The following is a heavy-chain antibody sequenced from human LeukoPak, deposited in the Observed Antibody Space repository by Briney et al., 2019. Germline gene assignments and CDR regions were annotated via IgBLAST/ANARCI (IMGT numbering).Heavy chain of an antibody. V-gene: IGHV3-74*01. CDR2: INTDGSST. D-gene: IGHD2-2*01. CDR1: GFTFSSYW. CDR3: AREIKPAAI. Sequence: PGGSLRLSRAASGFTFSSYWMHWVRHAPGKGLVWVSRINTDGSSTSYADSVKGRFTISRDNAENTLYLQMNSLRAEDTAVYYCAREIKPAAIWGQGTLVTVSS. J-gene: IGHJ4*02.